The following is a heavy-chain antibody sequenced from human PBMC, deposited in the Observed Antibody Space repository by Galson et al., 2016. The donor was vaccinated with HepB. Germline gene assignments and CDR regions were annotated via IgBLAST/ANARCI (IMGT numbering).Heavy chain of an antibody. V-gene: IGHV3-23*01. J-gene: IGHJ4*02. CDR3: AAHDLPRYYFDY. CDR2: ISASGGST. Sequence: SLRLSCAASGFTFDTYAMSWVRQAPGMGLEWVSAISASGGSTYYADSVKGRFTISRDNSRNTLYLQMNSLRAEDTAVCYCAAHDLPRYYFDYWGQGTLVTVSS. D-gene: IGHD2-21*02. CDR1: GFTFDTYA.